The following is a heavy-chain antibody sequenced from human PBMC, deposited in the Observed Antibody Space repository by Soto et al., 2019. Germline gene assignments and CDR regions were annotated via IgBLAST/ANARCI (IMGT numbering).Heavy chain of an antibody. V-gene: IGHV4-34*01. D-gene: IGHD4-17*01. J-gene: IGHJ6*02. CDR3: ARTETVPHYGNWRGIGMDV. Sequence: YEPWSLARIFYGVYFSGYNSSWDHHPAGKGLEGIGEINDSGSTNYNPSLKSRVTISVDTSKKQFSLELSSVTAADAAVYYCARTETVPHYGNWRGIGMDVWGQGTTVT. CDR2: INDSGST. CDR1: GVYFSGYN.